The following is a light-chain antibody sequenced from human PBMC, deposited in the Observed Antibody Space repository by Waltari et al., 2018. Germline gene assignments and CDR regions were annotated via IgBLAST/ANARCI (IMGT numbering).Light chain of an antibody. CDR2: GTS. CDR1: QSVTSNP. V-gene: IGKV3-20*01. Sequence: EIVLTQSPGPLSLSPGTRATPSGRASQSVTSNPLTWYQQKLGQAPRLLIYGTSSRATGIPDRFSGSGSGTDFTLTISRLEPEEFAVYYCQQYDGEVVTFGGGTKVEI. J-gene: IGKJ4*01. CDR3: QQYDGEVVT.